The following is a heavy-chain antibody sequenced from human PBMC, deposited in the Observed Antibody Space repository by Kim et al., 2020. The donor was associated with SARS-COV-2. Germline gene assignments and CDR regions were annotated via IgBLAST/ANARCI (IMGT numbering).Heavy chain of an antibody. V-gene: IGHV1-18*01. CDR1: GYTFTSYG. D-gene: IGHD6-13*01. J-gene: IGHJ3*02. Sequence: ASVKVSCKASGYTFTSYGISWVRQAPGQGLEWMGWISAYNGNTNYAQKLQGRVTMTTDTSTSTAYMELRSLRSDDTAVYYCARDTFANIAAAGGDAFDIWGQGIMVTVSS. CDR3: ARDTFANIAAAGGDAFDI. CDR2: ISAYNGNT.